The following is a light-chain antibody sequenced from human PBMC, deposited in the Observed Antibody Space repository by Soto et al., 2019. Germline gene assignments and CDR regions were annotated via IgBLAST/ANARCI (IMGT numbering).Light chain of an antibody. CDR1: SSDVGLYDY. CDR2: AVS. Sequence: QSVLTQPASVSGSPGQSITIPCTGTSSDVGLYDYVSWYQQHPGKAPQLMIYAVSNRPSGVSNRFSAPKSGNTASLFISGLQAEDEADYYCSSYTSDSSYVFGSGTKVTVL. J-gene: IGLJ1*01. CDR3: SSYTSDSSYV. V-gene: IGLV2-14*01.